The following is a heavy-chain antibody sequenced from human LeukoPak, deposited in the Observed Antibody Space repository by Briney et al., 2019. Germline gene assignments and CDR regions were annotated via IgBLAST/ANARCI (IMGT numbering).Heavy chain of an antibody. V-gene: IGHV3-48*01. CDR1: GFTFSGFS. CDR3: ARSAVRGVACDY. CDR2: ISTSSRST. D-gene: IGHD3-10*01. Sequence: GGSLRLSCTASGFTFSGFSMHWVRQAPGKGLEWLTYISTSSRSTYYADSVKGRFTISRDNAKNTLFLDMHSLRPGDSAVYYCARSAVRGVACDYWGQGTLLTVSS. J-gene: IGHJ4*02.